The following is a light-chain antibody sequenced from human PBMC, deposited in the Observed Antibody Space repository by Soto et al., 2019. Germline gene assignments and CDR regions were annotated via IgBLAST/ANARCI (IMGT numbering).Light chain of an antibody. CDR2: AAS. CDR1: QSVTVNS. J-gene: IGKJ3*01. V-gene: IGKV3-20*01. Sequence: EILLTQSPSTLSLSPGEGVTLSCRASQSVTVNSLAWYQQKPGQAPRLLIYAASTRAAAVPDRFTGSGSGTDFALTISRLEPDDFGVYYCQQYGDSPLTSGPGTKVDIK. CDR3: QQYGDSPLT.